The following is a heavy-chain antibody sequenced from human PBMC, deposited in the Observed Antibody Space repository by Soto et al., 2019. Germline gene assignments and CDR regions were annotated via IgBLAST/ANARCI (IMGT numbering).Heavy chain of an antibody. J-gene: IGHJ5*02. Sequence: ASVKVSCKASGYTFTSYGISWVRQAPGQGLEWMGWISAYNGNTNYAQKLQGRVTMTTDTSTSTAYMELRSLRSDDTAVYYCAREPSSGWYVSWFDPWGQGNLVTVS. CDR3: AREPSSGWYVSWFDP. CDR2: ISAYNGNT. V-gene: IGHV1-18*01. D-gene: IGHD6-19*01. CDR1: GYTFTSYG.